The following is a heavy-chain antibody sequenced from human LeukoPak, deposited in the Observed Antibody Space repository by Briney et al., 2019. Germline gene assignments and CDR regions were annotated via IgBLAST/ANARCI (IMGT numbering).Heavy chain of an antibody. CDR3: ARCMADCSSTSCYDYYYYYMDV. CDR2: IIPIFGTA. CDR1: GGTFSSYA. V-gene: IGHV1-69*01. D-gene: IGHD2-2*01. J-gene: IGHJ6*03. Sequence: SVKVSCKASGGTFSSYAISWVRQAPGQGLEWMGGIIPIFGTANYAQKFQGRVTITADESTSTAYMELSSLRSEDTAVYYCARCMADCSSTSCYDYYYYYMDVWGKETTVTVSS.